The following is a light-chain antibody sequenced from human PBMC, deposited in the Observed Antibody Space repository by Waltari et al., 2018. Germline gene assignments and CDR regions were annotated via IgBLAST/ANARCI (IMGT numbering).Light chain of an antibody. Sequence: AIQMTQSPSSLSASVGDRVTITCRASQDIKNDLGCYQKKPDTAPKFLIHAASSLQSAVPSRFSGGGSGTNFTLTISSLQPEDFATYYCQQYHRYPVTFGGGTKVEIK. CDR1: QDIKND. V-gene: IGKV1-6*02. CDR3: QQYHRYPVT. J-gene: IGKJ4*01. CDR2: AAS.